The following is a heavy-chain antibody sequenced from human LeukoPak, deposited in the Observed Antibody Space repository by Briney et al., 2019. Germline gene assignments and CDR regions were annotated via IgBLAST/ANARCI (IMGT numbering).Heavy chain of an antibody. CDR3: ARDEGPPGFWSGYLTYYYGMDV. V-gene: IGHV3-30-3*01. CDR2: ISYDASNK. J-gene: IGHJ6*02. CDR1: GFTFSSYA. Sequence: PGGSLRLSCAASGFTFSSYAMHWVRQAPGKGLEWAAVISYDASNKYYADSVKGRFTISRDNSKNTLYLQMNSLRAEDTAVYYCARDEGPPGFWSGYLTYYYGMDVWGQGTTVTVSS. D-gene: IGHD3-3*01.